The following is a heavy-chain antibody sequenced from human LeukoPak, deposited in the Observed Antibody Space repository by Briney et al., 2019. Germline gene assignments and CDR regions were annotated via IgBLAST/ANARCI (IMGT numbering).Heavy chain of an antibody. CDR1: GYTLTELS. CDR2: FDPEDGET. J-gene: IGHJ4*02. D-gene: IGHD1-26*01. Sequence: ASVKVSCKVSGYTLTELSMHWVRQAPGKGLEWMGGFDPEDGETIYAQKFQGRVTMTEDTSTDTAYMELSSLRSEDTAVYYCATDAPIVGATSGWGRGTLVTVSS. CDR3: ATDAPIVGATSG. V-gene: IGHV1-24*01.